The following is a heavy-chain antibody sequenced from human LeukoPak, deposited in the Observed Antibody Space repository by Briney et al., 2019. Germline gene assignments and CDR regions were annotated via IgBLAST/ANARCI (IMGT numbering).Heavy chain of an antibody. CDR2: ITGSSTTV. CDR3: ARVRDAYNYFHY. CDR1: GFTFSSYS. J-gene: IGHJ4*02. V-gene: IGHV3-48*01. D-gene: IGHD1-14*01. Sequence: GGSLRLSCEASGFTFSSYSMNWVRQAPEKGLEWVSYITGSSTTVYYADSVKGRFTISRDNAKSSLYLQMNSLRAEDTAVYYCARVRDAYNYFHYWGQGTLVTVSS.